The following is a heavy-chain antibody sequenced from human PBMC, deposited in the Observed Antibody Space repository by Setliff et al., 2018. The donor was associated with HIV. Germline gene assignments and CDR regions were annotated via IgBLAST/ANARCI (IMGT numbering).Heavy chain of an antibody. V-gene: IGHV1-2*06. J-gene: IGHJ3*02. CDR3: ARHYTGGWPLEVFDI. Sequence: ASVKVSCKASGYSFTDYFMHWVRQAPGQGLEWMGRVNPNSGDTNYAQKFQGRVTMTRHTSISTAYMELSRLTSDDTAVYYCARHYTGGWPLEVFDIWGQGTMVTVSS. D-gene: IGHD6-19*01. CDR2: VNPNSGDT. CDR1: GYSFTDYF.